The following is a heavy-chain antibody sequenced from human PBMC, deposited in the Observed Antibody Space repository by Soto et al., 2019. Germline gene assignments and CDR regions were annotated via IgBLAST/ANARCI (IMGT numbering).Heavy chain of an antibody. Sequence: GESLKISCKGSGYSFTSYWIGWVRQMPGKGLEWMGIIYPGDSDTRYSPSFQGQVTISVDKSISTAYLQWSSLKASDTAMYYCARFLTYYDILTGYYYFDYWGQGTLVTVSS. J-gene: IGHJ4*02. V-gene: IGHV5-51*01. CDR3: ARFLTYYDILTGYYYFDY. CDR1: GYSFTSYW. D-gene: IGHD3-9*01. CDR2: IYPGDSDT.